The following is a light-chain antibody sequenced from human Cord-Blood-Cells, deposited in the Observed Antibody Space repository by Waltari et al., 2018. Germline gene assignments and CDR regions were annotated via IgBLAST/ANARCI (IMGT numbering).Light chain of an antibody. J-gene: IGKJ3*01. Sequence: DIQMTQSPSSLSASVGDRVTITCQASQDISNYLNWYQQKPGKAPKLLIYDASNLETGVPSRFSGSGSGTDFTFTISSLQPEDIATYYCQQYDNLPFGPGTKVGIK. V-gene: IGKV1-33*01. CDR1: QDISNY. CDR2: DAS. CDR3: QQYDNLP.